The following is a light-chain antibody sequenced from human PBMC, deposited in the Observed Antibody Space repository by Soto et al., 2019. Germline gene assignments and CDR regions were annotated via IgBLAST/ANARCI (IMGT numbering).Light chain of an antibody. CDR1: QSVSSN. CDR3: LQHYSWPWT. Sequence: EIVMSQSPSTLSVSPGERATLSCRASQSVSSNLAWFQQRPGQAPRLLIYAASTRATGIPARFSGSGSGTEFTLTISGLQSEDSGVYYCLQHYSWPWTFGQGTKVDIK. J-gene: IGKJ1*01. CDR2: AAS. V-gene: IGKV3-15*01.